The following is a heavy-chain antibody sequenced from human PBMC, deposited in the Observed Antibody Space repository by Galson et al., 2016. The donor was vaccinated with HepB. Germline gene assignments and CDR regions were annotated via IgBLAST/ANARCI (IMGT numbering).Heavy chain of an antibody. D-gene: IGHD2-8*01. CDR2: TDVDGRNT. CDR1: GFTFVNYW. J-gene: IGHJ4*02. V-gene: IGHV3-74*03. CDR3: AKGAPCADGICLNFDS. Sequence: SLRLSCAASGFTFVNYWIHWVRQAPGKGLVWVSRTDVDGRNTAYADSVEGRFTISRDNAKNILYLQMNSLRAEDTAIYYCAKGAPCADGICLNFDSWGRGTLVTVSS.